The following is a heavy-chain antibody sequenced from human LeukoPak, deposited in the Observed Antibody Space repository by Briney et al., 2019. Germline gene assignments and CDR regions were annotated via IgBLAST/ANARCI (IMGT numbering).Heavy chain of an antibody. CDR2: IYYSGST. J-gene: IGHJ4*02. CDR3: ARESGDYYDSSGYYDY. CDR1: GGSISSYY. D-gene: IGHD3-22*01. V-gene: IGHV4-59*01. Sequence: SETLSLTCTVSGGSISSYYWSWIRQPPGKGLGWIGYIYYSGSTNYNPSLKSRVTISVDTSKNQFSLKLSSVTAADTAVYYCARESGDYYDSSGYYDYWGQGTLVTVSS.